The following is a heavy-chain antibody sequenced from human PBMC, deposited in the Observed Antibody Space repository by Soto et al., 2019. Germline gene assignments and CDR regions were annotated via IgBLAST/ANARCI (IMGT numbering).Heavy chain of an antibody. CDR2: IIPIFGTA. J-gene: IGHJ6*02. CDR1: GGTFSSYA. D-gene: IGHD2-2*01. V-gene: IGHV1-69*13. CDR3: ASDCSSTSCYSGMDV. Sequence: ASVKVSCKASGGTFSSYAISWVRQAPGQGLEWMGGIIPIFGTANYAQKFQGRVTITADESTSTAYMELSSLRSEDTAVYYCASDCSSTSCYSGMDVWGQGTTVTAP.